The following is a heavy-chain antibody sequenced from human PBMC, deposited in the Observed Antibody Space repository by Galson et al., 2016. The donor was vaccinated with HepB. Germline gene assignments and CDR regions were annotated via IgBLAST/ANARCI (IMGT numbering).Heavy chain of an antibody. CDR1: GLSFSPYA. V-gene: IGHV3-23*01. D-gene: IGHD1-1*01. Sequence: SLRLSCAASGLSFSPYAVSWVRQAPGKGLEWVSAINGTGTITKYADSVKGRFTISRDNSKNTVNLQMNNLRTEDTAVYYCARGGTGRLAYYYYGMDAWGPGTTVTVSS. CDR3: ARGGTGRLAYYYYGMDA. J-gene: IGHJ6*02. CDR2: INGTGTIT.